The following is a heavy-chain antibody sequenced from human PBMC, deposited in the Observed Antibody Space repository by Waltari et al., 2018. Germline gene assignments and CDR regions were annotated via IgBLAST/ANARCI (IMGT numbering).Heavy chain of an antibody. D-gene: IGHD6-19*01. V-gene: IGHV4-34*01. CDR3: ARQFSSGWYSEY. CDR2: INHSGST. CDR1: GGSFSGYH. J-gene: IGHJ4*02. Sequence: QVQLQQWGAGLLMPSETLSLTSAVYGGSFSGYHWSCIRQSPGKGLEWIGEINHSGSTNYHPSLKSRVTISVDTSKNQFSLKVRSVTAADTAVYYCARQFSSGWYSEYWGQGTLVTVSS.